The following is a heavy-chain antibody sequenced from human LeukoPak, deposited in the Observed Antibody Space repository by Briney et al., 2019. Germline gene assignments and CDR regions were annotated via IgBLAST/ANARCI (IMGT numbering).Heavy chain of an antibody. V-gene: IGHV3-21*01. CDR3: AREHYGPDS. Sequence: GGSLRLSWVGSGFTFGCYSMKWVRQAGGGGVEWVSSFSGSCSYIHYADSVKGRFTISRDNAKNTLYLQMNSLRADDTAVYYSAREHYGPDSWGQGTLVTVSS. CDR1: GFTFGCYS. CDR2: FSGSCSYI. D-gene: IGHD4-17*01. J-gene: IGHJ4*02.